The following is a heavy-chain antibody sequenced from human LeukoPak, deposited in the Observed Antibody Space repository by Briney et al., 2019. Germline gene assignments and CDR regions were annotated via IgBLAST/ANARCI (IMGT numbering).Heavy chain of an antibody. CDR2: ISSSSSYI. V-gene: IGHV3-21*01. J-gene: IGHJ4*02. D-gene: IGHD4-17*01. CDR1: GFTFSSYS. CDR3: AREPDYGDYPGPFDY. Sequence: PGGSLRLSCAASGFTFSSYSMNWVRQAPGKGLEWVSSISSSSSYIYYADSVKGRFTISRDNAKNSLYLQMNSLRAEDTAVYYRAREPDYGDYPGPFDYWGQGTLVTVSS.